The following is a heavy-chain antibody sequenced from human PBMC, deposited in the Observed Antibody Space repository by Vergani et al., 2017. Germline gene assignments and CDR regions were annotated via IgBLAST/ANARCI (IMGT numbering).Heavy chain of an antibody. D-gene: IGHD2-15*01. J-gene: IGHJ6*02. CDR1: GFTFRNYA. CDR2: ISDNGGTT. CDR3: ARDRGGRGSSYYYGMDV. V-gene: IGHV3-23*04. Sequence: EVEVVESGGGLVQPGGSLRLSCAASGFTFRNYAMTWVRQAPGKGLEWVSIISDNGGTTYYADSVKGRFTISRDNSKDTLYLKMNSLRAEDTAVYYCARDRGGRGSSYYYGMDVWGQGTTVTVSS.